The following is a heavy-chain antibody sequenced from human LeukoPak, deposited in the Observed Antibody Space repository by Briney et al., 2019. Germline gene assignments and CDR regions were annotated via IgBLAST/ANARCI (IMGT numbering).Heavy chain of an antibody. CDR1: GFTFSSYS. D-gene: IGHD6-19*01. J-gene: IGHJ5*02. CDR2: INSDGSST. CDR3: ARVRAVADSNWFDP. V-gene: IGHV3-74*01. Sequence: PGGSLRLSCAASGFTFSSYSMNWVRRAPGKGLVWVSRINSDGSSTSYADSVKGRFTISRDNAKNTLYLQMNSLRAEDTAVYYCARVRAVADSNWFDPWGQGTLVTVSS.